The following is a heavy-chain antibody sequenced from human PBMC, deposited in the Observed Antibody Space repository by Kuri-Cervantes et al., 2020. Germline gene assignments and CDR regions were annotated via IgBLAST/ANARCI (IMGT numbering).Heavy chain of an antibody. V-gene: IGHV4-39*07. Sequence: SETLSLTCTVSGGSISSSSYYWGWIRQPPGKGLEWIGSIYYSGSTNYNPSLKSRVTISVDTSKNQFSLKLSSVTAADTAVYYCAREVYSGSWYRWFDPWGQGTLVTVSS. CDR2: IYYSGST. CDR3: AREVYSGSWYRWFDP. D-gene: IGHD6-13*01. CDR1: GGSISSSSYY. J-gene: IGHJ5*02.